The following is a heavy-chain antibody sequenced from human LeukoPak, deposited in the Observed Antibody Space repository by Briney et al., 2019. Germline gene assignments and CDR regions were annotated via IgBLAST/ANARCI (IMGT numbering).Heavy chain of an antibody. D-gene: IGHD1-26*01. Sequence: SETLSLTCAVSGGSISSSNWWSWVRQPPGKGLEWIGEIYHSGSTYYNPSLKSRVTISVDTSKNQFSLKLSSVTAADTAVYYCARDLVGATTGAFDIWGQGTMVTVSS. V-gene: IGHV4-4*02. CDR1: GGSISSSNW. CDR2: IYHSGST. J-gene: IGHJ3*02. CDR3: ARDLVGATTGAFDI.